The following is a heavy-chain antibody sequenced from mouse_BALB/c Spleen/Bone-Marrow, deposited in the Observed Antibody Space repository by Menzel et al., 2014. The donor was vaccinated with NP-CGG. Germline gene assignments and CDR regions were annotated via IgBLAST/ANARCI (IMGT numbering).Heavy chain of an antibody. J-gene: IGHJ2*01. D-gene: IGHD1-1*01. CDR3: ARYYYGFYSDY. Sequence: VQLQQSGAELVKPGASVKLSCTASGFNIKDTYMHWVKQRPEQGLEWIGRIDPANGNTKYDPKFQGKATITADTSSNIAYLQLSSLTSEDTAVYYCARYYYGFYSDYWGQGTTLTVSS. V-gene: IGHV14-3*02. CDR2: IDPANGNT. CDR1: GFNIKDTY.